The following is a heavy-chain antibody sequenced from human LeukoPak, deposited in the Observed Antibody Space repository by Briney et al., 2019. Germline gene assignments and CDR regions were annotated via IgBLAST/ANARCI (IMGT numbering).Heavy chain of an antibody. D-gene: IGHD4/OR15-4a*01. CDR2: IDISGDST. J-gene: IGHJ4*02. CDR1: GFTFSSHA. Sequence: GGSLRLSCVVSGFTFSSHARCWVRQAPGRGLEWVSSIDISGDSTSYADSVKGRFTISRDNSKNTLLLQMDSLRSEDSAIYYCANEIRPNDYWGQGTLVTVSS. CDR3: ANEIRPNDY. V-gene: IGHV3-23*05.